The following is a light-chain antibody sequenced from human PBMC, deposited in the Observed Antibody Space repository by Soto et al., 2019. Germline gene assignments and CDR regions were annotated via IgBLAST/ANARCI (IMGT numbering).Light chain of an antibody. Sequence: QSVLTQPASVSGSPGQSITISCTGTSSDVGGYNYVSWYQQQPGKAPKLMIYEVSNRPSGVSNRFSGSKSGTTASLTISGLQAEDEAEYDYNSYTSSSTYVVFGGGTKLTVL. V-gene: IGLV2-14*01. J-gene: IGLJ2*01. CDR3: NSYTSSSTYVV. CDR2: EVS. CDR1: SSDVGGYNY.